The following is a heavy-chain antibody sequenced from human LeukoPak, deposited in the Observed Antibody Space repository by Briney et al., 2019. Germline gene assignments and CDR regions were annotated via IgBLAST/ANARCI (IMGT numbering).Heavy chain of an antibody. Sequence: GGSLRLSCAASGFTFDDYGMSWVRQAPGKGLEWVAVISNDGTNTYYADSVKGRFTISRDNSKNTLFLQMNSLRAEDTSVYYCAKELRRGSTSWYSVFDIWGQGTMVTVSS. CDR3: AKELRRGSTSWYSVFDI. D-gene: IGHD6-13*01. J-gene: IGHJ3*02. CDR1: GFTFDDYG. V-gene: IGHV3-30*18. CDR2: ISNDGTNT.